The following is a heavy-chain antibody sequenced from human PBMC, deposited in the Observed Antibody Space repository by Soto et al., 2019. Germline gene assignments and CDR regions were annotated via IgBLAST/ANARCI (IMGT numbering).Heavy chain of an antibody. CDR1: GFTLSTYS. D-gene: IGHD3-16*01. CDR3: ARDMNY. J-gene: IGHJ4*02. CDR2: ISATGSTI. Sequence: EVQLVESGGGLVQPGGSLRLSCAASGFTLSTYSINWVRQAPGKGLEWVSYISATGSTIRYADSVKGRFTISRDNANNSLYLQMDSLRDEDTAVYYCARDMNYWGRGTLVTVSS. V-gene: IGHV3-48*02.